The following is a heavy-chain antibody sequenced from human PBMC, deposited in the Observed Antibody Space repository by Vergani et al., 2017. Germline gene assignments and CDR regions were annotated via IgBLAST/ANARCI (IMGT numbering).Heavy chain of an antibody. D-gene: IGHD2-2*01. CDR3: ARGGRVVPAATHWYFDL. V-gene: IGHV4-34*01. J-gene: IGHJ2*01. CDR1: GGSFSGYY. Sequence: QVQLQQWGAGLLKPSETLSLTCAVYGGSFSGYYWSWIRQPPGKGLEWIGEINHSGSTNYNPSLKSRVTISVDTSKNQFSLKLSSVTAADTAVYYCARGGRVVPAATHWYFDLWGRGTLVTVSS. CDR2: INHSGST.